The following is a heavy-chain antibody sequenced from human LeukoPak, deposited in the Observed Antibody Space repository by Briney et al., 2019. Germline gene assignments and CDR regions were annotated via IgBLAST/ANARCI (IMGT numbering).Heavy chain of an antibody. Sequence: SETLSLTCSVSGGSVNSASYSWSWIRQPPGKGLEWIGEINHSGSTNYNPSLKSRVSISVDTSKNQFSLKLSSVTAADTAVYYCARVPLRYCSGGSCYRRGAYGMDVWGQGTTVTVSS. J-gene: IGHJ6*02. CDR2: INHSGST. CDR1: GGSVNSASYS. CDR3: ARVPLRYCSGGSCYRRGAYGMDV. V-gene: IGHV4-34*01. D-gene: IGHD2-15*01.